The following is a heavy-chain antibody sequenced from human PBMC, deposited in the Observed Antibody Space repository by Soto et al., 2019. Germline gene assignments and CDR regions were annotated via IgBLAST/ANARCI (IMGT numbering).Heavy chain of an antibody. J-gene: IGHJ5*02. CDR2: INPNGGST. CDR3: ARSSGGNFGIIIEGTNWFGP. Sequence: ASVKVSCKAPRDTFTSYYINWVRQAPGQGLEWMGIINPNGGSTIYAQQFRGRVTMTRDTSTSTVYMELRSLRSEDTAFYFCARSSGGNFGIIIEGTNWFGPWGQGTLGTVSS. D-gene: IGHD3-3*01. V-gene: IGHV1-46*01. CDR1: RDTFTSYY.